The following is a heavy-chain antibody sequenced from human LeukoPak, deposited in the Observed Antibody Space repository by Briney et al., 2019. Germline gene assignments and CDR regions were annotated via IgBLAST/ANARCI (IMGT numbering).Heavy chain of an antibody. Sequence: SQTLSLTCTISGDSVSGNSAAWNWIRQSPSRGLEWLGRTYYRSKWYNDYAVSVKSRITINPDTSKNQFSLQLNSVTPEDTAVYYCARDEYGSGSYYDYPFDYWGQGTLVTVSS. D-gene: IGHD3-10*01. CDR2: TYYRSKWYN. J-gene: IGHJ4*02. CDR1: GDSVSGNSAA. CDR3: ARDEYGSGSYYDYPFDY. V-gene: IGHV6-1*01.